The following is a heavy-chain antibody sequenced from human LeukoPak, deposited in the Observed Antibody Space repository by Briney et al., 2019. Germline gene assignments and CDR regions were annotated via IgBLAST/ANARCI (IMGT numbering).Heavy chain of an antibody. CDR3: ARRLDLGGAYSIHYYYGMDV. Sequence: ASVKVSYKASGYTFSSYALQWVRQAPGQSLEWMGWINGGNGNTKYSQKFQGRVTINRDTSATTAYMELSSLTSEDTAVYYCARRLDLGGAYSIHYYYGMDVWGQGTTVTVSS. D-gene: IGHD2-15*01. CDR1: GYTFSSYA. J-gene: IGHJ6*02. CDR2: INGGNGNT. V-gene: IGHV1-3*01.